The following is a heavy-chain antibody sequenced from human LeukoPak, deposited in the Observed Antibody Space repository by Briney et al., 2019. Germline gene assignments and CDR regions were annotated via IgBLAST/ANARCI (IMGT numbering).Heavy chain of an antibody. CDR1: GFTFSSYA. J-gene: IGHJ6*02. CDR2: ISYDGSNK. CDR3: ARGGTTPYYYGMDV. Sequence: PGGSLRLSCAASGFTFSSYAMPWVRQAPGKGLEWVAVISYDGSNKYYADSVKGRFTISRDNSKNTLYLQMNSLRAEDTAVYYCARGGTTPYYYGMDVWGQGTTVTVSS. V-gene: IGHV3-30-3*01. D-gene: IGHD4-17*01.